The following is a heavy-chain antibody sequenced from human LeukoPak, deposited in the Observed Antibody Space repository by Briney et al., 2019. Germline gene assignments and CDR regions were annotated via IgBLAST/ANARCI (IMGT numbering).Heavy chain of an antibody. V-gene: IGHV4-61*01. D-gene: IGHD5-12*01. CDR2: IYYSGST. J-gene: IGHJ3*02. CDR3: ARDGGGYSGYEENAFDI. Sequence: PSETLSLTCTVSGGSVSSGSYYWSWIRQPPGKGLEWIGYIYYSGSTNYNPSLKSRVTISVDTSKNQFSLKLSSVTAGDTAVYYCARDGGGYSGYEENAFDIWGQGTMVTVSS. CDR1: GGSVSSGSYY.